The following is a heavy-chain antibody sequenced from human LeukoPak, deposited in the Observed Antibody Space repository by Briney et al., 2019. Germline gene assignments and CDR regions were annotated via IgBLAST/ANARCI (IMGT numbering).Heavy chain of an antibody. CDR2: MNPNSGNT. Sequence: GSSVKDSFKASRYTFTSYDINWVRPATGQGLEWVGLMNPNSGNTIYEQTIQGRVTMTRNTSISTDYMELSSLRSEDTAVYYCARGPPYDYGDNWFDPWGQGTLVTVSS. CDR1: RYTFTSYD. V-gene: IGHV1-8*01. D-gene: IGHD4-17*01. CDR3: ARGPPYDYGDNWFDP. J-gene: IGHJ5*02.